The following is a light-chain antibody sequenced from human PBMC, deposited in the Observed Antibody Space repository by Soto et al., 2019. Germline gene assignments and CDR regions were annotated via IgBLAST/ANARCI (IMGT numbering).Light chain of an antibody. Sequence: EIVLTQSPGTLSLSPGERATLSCRASRSVSSNNVAWYQQKPGQAPRLLIYDASSRATGIPDRFSGSGSGTDFTLSINRLEPADFAVYYCQQYGSSPRTFGPGTRVDI. J-gene: IGKJ3*01. V-gene: IGKV3-20*01. CDR2: DAS. CDR3: QQYGSSPRT. CDR1: RSVSSNN.